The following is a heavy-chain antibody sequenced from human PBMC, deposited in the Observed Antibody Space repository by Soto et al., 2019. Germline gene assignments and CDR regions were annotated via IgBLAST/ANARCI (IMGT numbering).Heavy chain of an antibody. V-gene: IGHV1-69*01. CDR3: ARDRYYDSSGYFDESAY. D-gene: IGHD3-22*01. Sequence: QVQLVQSGAEVKMPGSSVKVSCKASGGTFSNYGISWVRQAPGQGLEWMGGIIPRLGSTKAAQSFQGRVKFTADESTSTAYMELGSLRSEDTAVYYCARDRYYDSSGYFDESAYWGQGTLVTVSS. CDR1: GGTFSNYG. J-gene: IGHJ4*02. CDR2: IIPRLGST.